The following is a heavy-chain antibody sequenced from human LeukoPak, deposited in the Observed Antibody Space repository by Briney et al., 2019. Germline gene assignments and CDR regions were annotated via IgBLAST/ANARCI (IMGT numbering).Heavy chain of an antibody. V-gene: IGHV3-23*01. J-gene: IGHJ3*02. CDR1: QFNFNKFG. CDR2: ISGNGGST. CDR3: AKLFNVERDAFDI. Sequence: GGSLRLSCATSQFNFNKFGMTWVRQAPGKGLEWVSSISGNGGSTQYADSVQGRFAISRDNSKNTLYLQMNSLRAEDTAVYYCAKLFNVERDAFDIWGQGTMVTVSS. D-gene: IGHD1-1*01.